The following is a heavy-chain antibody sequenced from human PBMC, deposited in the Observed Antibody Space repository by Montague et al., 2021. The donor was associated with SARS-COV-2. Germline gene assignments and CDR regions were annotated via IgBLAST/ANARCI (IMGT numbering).Heavy chain of an antibody. J-gene: IGHJ6*02. D-gene: IGHD3-22*01. CDR3: ARDIRIPMLIVIQGYGMDV. Sequence: TLSLTCTVSGGSISRSSSYWGWIRQPPGMGLEWIGSIYYSGSTYYNXSLKSRITISVDTSKNQFSLRLTSVTAADTAVYYCARDIRIPMLIVIQGYGMDVWGQGTTVTVSS. CDR2: IYYSGST. CDR1: GGSISRSSSY. V-gene: IGHV4-39*07.